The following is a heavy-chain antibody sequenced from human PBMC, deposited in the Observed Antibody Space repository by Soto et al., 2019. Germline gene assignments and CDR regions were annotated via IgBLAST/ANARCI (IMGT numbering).Heavy chain of an antibody. V-gene: IGHV4-39*01. CDR2: IFYSGST. D-gene: IGHD5-18*01. Sequence: SDTLSLTCAFLCLSIFSSSYYWGSIREPPGKGLEWFGSIFYSGSTYYNPSLKSRVTISVDTSKNQFSLNLSSVTAADTAVYYCACIFSGGYSYGFYYDGMDVWGQGTTVT. CDR3: ACIFSGGYSYGFYYDGMDV. J-gene: IGHJ6*02. CDR1: CLSIFSSSYY.